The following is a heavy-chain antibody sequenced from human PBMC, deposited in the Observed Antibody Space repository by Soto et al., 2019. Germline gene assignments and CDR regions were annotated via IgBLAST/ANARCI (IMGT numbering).Heavy chain of an antibody. CDR2: INPATGAA. J-gene: IGHJ3*02. CDR3: ARGGGVGVAGSAAFDM. D-gene: IGHD3-3*01. CDR1: GYPVTAYY. V-gene: IGHV1-2*02. Sequence: QLHLVQSGAVVKKPGASVTVSCSASGYPVTAYYMHWVRQAPGRGLEWMGGINPATGAAKYTQTFQGRVTMTRDTSTSTVFMELSGLESEETAVFYFARGGGVGVAGSAAFDMWGQGTVVTVSS.